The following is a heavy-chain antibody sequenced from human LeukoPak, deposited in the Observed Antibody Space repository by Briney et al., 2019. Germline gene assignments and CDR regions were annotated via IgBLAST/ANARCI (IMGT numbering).Heavy chain of an antibody. J-gene: IGHJ6*02. CDR2: INHSGST. D-gene: IGHD4-17*01. CDR3: ARGLRYDYGMDV. CDR1: GGSFSGYY. Sequence: SETLSLTCAVYGGSFSGYYWSWIRQPPGKGLEWIGEINHSGSTNYNPSLKSRVTISVDTSKNQFSLKLSSVTAADTAVYYCARGLRYDYGMDVWGQGTTVTVSS. V-gene: IGHV4-34*01.